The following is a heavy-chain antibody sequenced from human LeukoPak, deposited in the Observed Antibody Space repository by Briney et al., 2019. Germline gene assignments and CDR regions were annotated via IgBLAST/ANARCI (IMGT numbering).Heavy chain of an antibody. J-gene: IGHJ4*02. Sequence: GASVKVSCKASGGTFSSYAISWVRQAPGQGLEWMGGIIPIFGTANYAQKFQGRVTITADESTSTAYMELRSLRSDDTAVYYCARIAIMTTVDYWGQGTLVTVSS. V-gene: IGHV1-69*13. CDR2: IIPIFGTA. CDR1: GGTFSSYA. CDR3: ARIAIMTTVDY. D-gene: IGHD4-17*01.